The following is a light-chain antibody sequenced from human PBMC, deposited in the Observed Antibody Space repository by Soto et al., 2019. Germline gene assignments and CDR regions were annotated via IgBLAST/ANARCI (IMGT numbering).Light chain of an antibody. CDR3: SQVNNYPAT. J-gene: IGKJ4*01. Sequence: MRLTQGPCVLFGAVGDRVTITCRASQAISSYLAWYQQKPGKAPKVLIHAASSLQSGVPSRFSGSGSRTEFTLTGSSLKHEDFTALYSSQVNNYPATCGGGTKVDIK. CDR2: AAS. V-gene: IGKV1-9*01. CDR1: QAISSY.